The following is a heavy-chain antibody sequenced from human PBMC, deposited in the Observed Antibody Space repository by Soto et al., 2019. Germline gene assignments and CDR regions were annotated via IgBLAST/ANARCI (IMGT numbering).Heavy chain of an antibody. V-gene: IGHV4-59*01. D-gene: IGHD1-7*01. J-gene: IGHJ4*02. Sequence: QVQLQESGPGLVKPSETLSLTCTVSGGSISSYYWSWIRQAPGKELEWIGYIYDSGSTYYNPSLTSRATISEDTSKNQYSLKVNSVTAADTAVYYCARLRQITGTMDYFDYWGQGTLVTVSS. CDR1: GGSISSYY. CDR2: IYDSGST. CDR3: ARLRQITGTMDYFDY.